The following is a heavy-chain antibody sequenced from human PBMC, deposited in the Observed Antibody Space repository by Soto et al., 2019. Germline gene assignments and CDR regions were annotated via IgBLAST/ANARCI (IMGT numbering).Heavy chain of an antibody. CDR3: AKGGTLPAN. D-gene: IGHD1-1*01. CDR1: GFSFSSYD. J-gene: IGHJ4*02. Sequence: PGGSLRLSCAASGFSFSSYDMSWVRQAPGKGLEWVSSISGSGGSTYHADSVKGRFTISRDNSKNTLYLQMNSLRADDTASYYCAKGGTLPANWGQGTLVTVSS. CDR2: ISGSGGST. V-gene: IGHV3-23*01.